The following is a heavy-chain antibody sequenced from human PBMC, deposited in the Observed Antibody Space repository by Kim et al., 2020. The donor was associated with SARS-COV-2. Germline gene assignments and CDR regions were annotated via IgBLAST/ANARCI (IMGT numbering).Heavy chain of an antibody. CDR1: GYTFTSYG. CDR3: AREYRRAVGNEVHYYYGMDV. V-gene: IGHV1-18*04. CDR2: ISAYNGNT. Sequence: ASVKVSCKASGYTFTSYGISWVRQAPGQGLEWMGWISAYNGNTNYAQKLQGRVTMTTDTSTSTAYMELRSLRSDDTAVYYCAREYRRAVGNEVHYYYGMDVWGQGTTVTVSS. J-gene: IGHJ6*02. D-gene: IGHD1-1*01.